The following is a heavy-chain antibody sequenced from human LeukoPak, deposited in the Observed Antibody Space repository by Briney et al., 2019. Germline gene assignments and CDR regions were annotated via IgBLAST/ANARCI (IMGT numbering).Heavy chain of an antibody. D-gene: IGHD2-21*01. Sequence: SETLSLTCAVSGGSISSSNWWSWVRQPPGKGLEWIGEIYHSGSTNYNPSLKSRVTMSVDTSKNQFSLKLSSVTAADTAVYYCARDQCGGDCYSDYWGQGTLVTVSS. V-gene: IGHV4-4*02. CDR2: IYHSGST. J-gene: IGHJ4*02. CDR1: GGSISSSNW. CDR3: ARDQCGGDCYSDY.